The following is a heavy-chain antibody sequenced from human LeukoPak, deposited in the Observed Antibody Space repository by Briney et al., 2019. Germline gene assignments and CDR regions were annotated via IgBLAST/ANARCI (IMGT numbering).Heavy chain of an antibody. J-gene: IGHJ4*02. CDR3: ARHARNSWHSDY. D-gene: IGHD6-13*01. Sequence: SGTLSLTCTVSGGSFSGHYWSWMRQPPGKAPEWIGYVYYTGSSSCNPSLKGRVTISVDTSMNQFSLKLFSVTAADTAAYYCARHARNSWHSDYWGQGAVVTVSS. CDR1: GGSFSGHY. CDR2: VYYTGSS. V-gene: IGHV4-59*08.